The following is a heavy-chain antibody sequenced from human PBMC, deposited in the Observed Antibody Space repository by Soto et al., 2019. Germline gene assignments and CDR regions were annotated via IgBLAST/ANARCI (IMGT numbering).Heavy chain of an antibody. CDR3: ASREQRVFTSLMYYFDP. CDR2: IYYSGST. Sequence: SSETLSLTCTVSGGSISSNSYFWGWIRQPPGKGLEWIASIYYSGSTYYNPSLKSRVTISVDTSKNQFSLKLSSVTAADTAVYFCASREQRVFTSLMYYFDPWGPGTLVTVSS. D-gene: IGHD6-25*01. CDR1: GGSISSNSYF. J-gene: IGHJ5*02. V-gene: IGHV4-39*01.